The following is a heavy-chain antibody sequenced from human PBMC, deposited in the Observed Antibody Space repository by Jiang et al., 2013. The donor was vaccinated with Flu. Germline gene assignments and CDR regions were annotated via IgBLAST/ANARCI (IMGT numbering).Heavy chain of an antibody. CDR1: GGSISSYY. J-gene: IGHJ4*02. D-gene: IGHD3-22*01. V-gene: IGHV4-59*01. CDR2: IYSSGST. CDR3: ASLSGYLYDY. Sequence: GSGLVKPSETLSLTCTVSGGSISSYYWSWIRQPPGKGLEWIGYIYSSGSTNYNPSLKSRVTISVDTSKNQFSLKLSSVTAADTAVYYCASLSGYLYDYWGQGTLVTVSS.